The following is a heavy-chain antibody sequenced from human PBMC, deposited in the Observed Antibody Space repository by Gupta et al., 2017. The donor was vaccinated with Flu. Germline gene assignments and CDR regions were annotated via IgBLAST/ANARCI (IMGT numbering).Heavy chain of an antibody. CDR2: INPDGSTT. Sequence: VNMVESGGHLFQPGGSLILPCVAPGSTLRTSWTTWLRQAQRAGLALVANINPDGSTTNYVDAVKGRFTISRDSVKNSVDLQMNSLRVDDTAKYYCVRDPESSAFDIWGQGTMVTVYS. CDR3: VRDPESSAFDI. D-gene: IGHD1-14*01. J-gene: IGHJ3*02. CDR1: GSTLRTSW. V-gene: IGHV3-7*01.